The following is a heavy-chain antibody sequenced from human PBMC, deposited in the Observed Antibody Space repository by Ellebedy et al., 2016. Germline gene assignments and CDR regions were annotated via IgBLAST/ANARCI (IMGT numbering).Heavy chain of an antibody. J-gene: IGHJ4*02. CDR3: ARHTGWLPSPPDY. CDR2: IYYSGNT. CDR1: GGSISSYY. Sequence: SETLSLTCTVSGGSISSYYWSWIRQPPGKGLEWIGYIYYSGNTNYNPSLKSRVTISVDTSKNQFSLTLSSVTAADTAVYYCARHTGWLPSPPDYWGQGTLVTVSS. D-gene: IGHD5-12*01. V-gene: IGHV4-59*01.